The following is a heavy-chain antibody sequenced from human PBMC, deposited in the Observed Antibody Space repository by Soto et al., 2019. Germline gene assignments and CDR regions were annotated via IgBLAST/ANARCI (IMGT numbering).Heavy chain of an antibody. Sequence: GSSVKVSCKASGGTFSSYAISWVRQAPGQGLEWMGGIIPIFGTANYAQKFQGRVTITADESTSTAYMELSSLRSEDTAVYYWARARGSSYTYYDDYGRDVWGQGTTVTVSS. CDR2: IIPIFGTA. CDR1: GGTFSSYA. V-gene: IGHV1-69*13. D-gene: IGHD6-13*01. J-gene: IGHJ6*02. CDR3: ARARGSSYTYYDDYGRDV.